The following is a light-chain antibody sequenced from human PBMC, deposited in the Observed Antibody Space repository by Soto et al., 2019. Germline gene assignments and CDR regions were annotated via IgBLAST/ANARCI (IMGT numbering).Light chain of an antibody. J-gene: IGKJ1*01. CDR1: QNVLYSSNNKNY. CDR3: QQYYTTSWT. V-gene: IGKV4-1*01. CDR2: WAS. Sequence: DFVMTQSPDSLAVSLGERATINCKSSQNVLYSSNNKNYLAWYQQKSGQPPKLLLYWASTRDSGVTDRFSGSGSGIDFTLTISSLQAEDVAVYYCQQYYTTSWTFGQGTKVEVK.